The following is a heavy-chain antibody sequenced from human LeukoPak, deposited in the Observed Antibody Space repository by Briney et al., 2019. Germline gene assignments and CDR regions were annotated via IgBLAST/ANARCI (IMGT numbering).Heavy chain of an antibody. D-gene: IGHD6-19*01. Sequence: GGSLRLSCAASGFTFSSYGMSWVRQAPGKGLEWVSAISGSGGSTYYADSVKGRFTISRDNSKNTLYLQMNSLRAEDTAVYYCAKDGAVAGVYYYYMDVWGKGTTVTISS. CDR2: ISGSGGST. J-gene: IGHJ6*03. CDR3: AKDGAVAGVYYYYMDV. CDR1: GFTFSSYG. V-gene: IGHV3-23*01.